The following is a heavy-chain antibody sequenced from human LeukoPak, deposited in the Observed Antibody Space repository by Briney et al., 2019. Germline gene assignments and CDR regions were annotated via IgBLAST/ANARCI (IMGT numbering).Heavy chain of an antibody. Sequence: GASVKVSCKASGGTFSSYAVSWVRQAPGQGLEWMGGIIPIFGTANYAQKFQGRVTITTDESTSTAYMELSSLRSEDTAVYYCARDPGYYFDYWGQGTLVTASS. V-gene: IGHV1-69*05. CDR2: IIPIFGTA. CDR1: GGTFSSYA. CDR3: ARDPGYYFDY. J-gene: IGHJ4*02. D-gene: IGHD6-13*01.